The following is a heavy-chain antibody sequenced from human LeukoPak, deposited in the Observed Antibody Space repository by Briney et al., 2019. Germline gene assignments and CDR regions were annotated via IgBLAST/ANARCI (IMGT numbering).Heavy chain of an antibody. V-gene: IGHV3-7*01. J-gene: IGHJ4*02. CDR1: GFTFSSYW. Sequence: GGSLRLSCAASGFTFSSYWMSWVRQAPGKGLEWVANIKHDGSEKYYLDSVKGRFTISRDNAKNSLYLQMNSLRAEETAVYYCARGRRDFTIFGVVIVSPQIYFDYWGQGTLVTVSS. CDR2: IKHDGSEK. CDR3: ARGRRDFTIFGVVIVSPQIYFDY. D-gene: IGHD3-3*01.